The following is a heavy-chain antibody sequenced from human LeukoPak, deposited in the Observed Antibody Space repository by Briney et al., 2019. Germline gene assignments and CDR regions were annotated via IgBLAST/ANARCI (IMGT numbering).Heavy chain of an antibody. Sequence: GGSLRLSCAASGFTFSSYSMNWVRQAPGKGLEWVSSISDSGGNTYYADSVKGRFTISRDNSKNTLYVQMSSLRAEDTAVYYCAKTFGLIDPFEYWGQGTLVTVSS. CDR1: GFTFSSYS. CDR2: ISDSGGNT. J-gene: IGHJ4*02. CDR3: AKTFGLIDPFEY. V-gene: IGHV3-23*01. D-gene: IGHD2/OR15-2a*01.